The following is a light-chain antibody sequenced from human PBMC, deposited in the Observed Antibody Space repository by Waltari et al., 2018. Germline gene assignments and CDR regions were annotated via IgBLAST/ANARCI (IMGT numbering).Light chain of an antibody. Sequence: QSVLTQPPSASGTPGQTVTISCSGSSSNIGTNSVNWYQQFPGKAPKLLIYRSSARPSGVPERFSGSSSGPSASLAISGLQSEDEAEYYCATWDDTLDIYVFGAGTRLTVL. CDR1: SSNIGTNS. V-gene: IGLV1-44*01. CDR2: RSS. CDR3: ATWDDTLDIYV. J-gene: IGLJ1*01.